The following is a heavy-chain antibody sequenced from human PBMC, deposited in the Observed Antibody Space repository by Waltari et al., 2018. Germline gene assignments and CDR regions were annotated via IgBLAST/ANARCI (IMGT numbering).Heavy chain of an antibody. D-gene: IGHD3-16*01. V-gene: IGHV4-31*09. Sequence: QVQLQESGPGLVKPSQTLSLTCTVSGGSISSGGYYWSWIRQHPGKGLEWIGYIYHSGSTYYNPSLKSRVTISVDRSKNQFSLKLSSVTAADTAVYYCAGGRPSYYGMDVWGQGTTVTVSS. CDR3: AGGRPSYYGMDV. CDR1: GGSISSGGYY. CDR2: IYHSGST. J-gene: IGHJ6*02.